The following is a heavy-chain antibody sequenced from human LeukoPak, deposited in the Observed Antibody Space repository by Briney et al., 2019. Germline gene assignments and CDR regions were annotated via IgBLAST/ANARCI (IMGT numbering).Heavy chain of an antibody. J-gene: IGHJ1*01. CDR3: ARGPMVRGLITYAEYLQH. Sequence: ASVTVSCKASGGTFSSFAISWVRQAPGQGLEWMGGIIPIFGTANYAQNFQGRVTITADESTATAYMELSSLKSEDTAVYYCARGPMVRGLITYAEYLQHWGQGTLVTVSS. CDR2: IIPIFGTA. D-gene: IGHD3-10*01. CDR1: GGTFSSFA. V-gene: IGHV1-69*13.